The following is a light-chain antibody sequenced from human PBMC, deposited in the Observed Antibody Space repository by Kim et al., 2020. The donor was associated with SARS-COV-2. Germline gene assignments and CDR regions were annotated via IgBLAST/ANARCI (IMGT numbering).Light chain of an antibody. V-gene: IGLV2-11*01. CDR2: DVS. CDR1: RSDVGGYNY. Sequence: QSALTQPRSVSGSPGQSVTISCTGTRSDVGGYNYVSWNQHKPGKAPKVIIHDVSKRPSGVPDRFSGSKSGNTASLTISGLQAEDEADYYCCSYAGTYTWVFGGGTKLTVL. CDR3: CSYAGTYTWV. J-gene: IGLJ3*02.